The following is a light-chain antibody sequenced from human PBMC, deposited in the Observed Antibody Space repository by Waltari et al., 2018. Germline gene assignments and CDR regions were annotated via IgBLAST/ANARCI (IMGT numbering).Light chain of an antibody. Sequence: VLTQSPGTLSLSPGERATLSCRASQSLTKRYLAWYQQKPGQAPRPLLYGASSRAAGIPDRFSGSGSGTDFTLTISRLEPDDFAVYYCQQYGSSVMYTFGQGTKLEIK. J-gene: IGKJ2*01. CDR3: QQYGSSVMYT. CDR2: GAS. CDR1: QSLTKRY. V-gene: IGKV3-20*01.